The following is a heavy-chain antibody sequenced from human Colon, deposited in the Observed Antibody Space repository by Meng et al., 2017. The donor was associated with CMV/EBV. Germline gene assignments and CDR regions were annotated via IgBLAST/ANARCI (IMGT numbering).Heavy chain of an antibody. J-gene: IGHJ6*02. CDR1: GFTFSSYS. V-gene: IGHV3-21*01. CDR2: ISSSSSYI. Sequence: LTGAASGFTFSSYSMNWVRQAPGKGLEWVSSISSSSSYIYYADSVKGRFTISRDNAKNSLYLQMNSLRAEDTAVYYCARDTESYGMDVWGQGTTVTVSS. D-gene: IGHD1-14*01. CDR3: ARDTESYGMDV.